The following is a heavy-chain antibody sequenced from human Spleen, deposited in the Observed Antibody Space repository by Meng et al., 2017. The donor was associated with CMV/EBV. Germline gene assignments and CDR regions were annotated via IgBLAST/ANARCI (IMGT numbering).Heavy chain of an antibody. V-gene: IGHV3-43*01. D-gene: IGHD6-6*01. Sequence: GESLKISCAASGFTFSSYAMHWVRQAPGKGLEWVSLITWDGVSTYYEDSVKGRFTISRDNRKNSLYLQMNSLRTEDTALYYCAKDGRGSSGAYYFDYWGQGTLVTVSS. CDR1: GFTFSSYA. CDR2: ITWDGVST. J-gene: IGHJ4*02. CDR3: AKDGRGSSGAYYFDY.